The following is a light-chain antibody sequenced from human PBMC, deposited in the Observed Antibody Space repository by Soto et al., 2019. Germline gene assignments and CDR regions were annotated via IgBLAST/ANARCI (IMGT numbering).Light chain of an antibody. CDR3: QQDNSYWT. Sequence: DIQMTQSPSTLSASVGDRVTITCRASQSISDSLAWYQQKPGKAPKLLIYEASSLKSGVPSRFSGSRSGTEYTLTISSLQPDDFATYYCQQDNSYWTFGQGTKVEIK. J-gene: IGKJ1*01. CDR1: QSISDS. V-gene: IGKV1-5*03. CDR2: EAS.